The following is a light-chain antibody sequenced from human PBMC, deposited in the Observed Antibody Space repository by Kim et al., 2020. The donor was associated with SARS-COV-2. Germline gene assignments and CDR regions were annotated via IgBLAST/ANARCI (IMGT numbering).Light chain of an antibody. CDR3: QQRSDRPPA. Sequence: LSPGDRDTPSGRASQSVSSYLAWYKQKPGQAPRLLIYDAYNRATGIPARFSGSGSGTDFTLTINSLEPEDFAVYYCQQRSDRPPAFGGGTKVDIK. J-gene: IGKJ4*01. CDR1: QSVSSY. CDR2: DAY. V-gene: IGKV3-11*01.